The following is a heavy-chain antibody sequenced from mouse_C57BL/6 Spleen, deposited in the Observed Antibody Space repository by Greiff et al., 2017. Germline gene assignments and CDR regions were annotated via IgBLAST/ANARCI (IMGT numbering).Heavy chain of an antibody. V-gene: IGHV14-2*01. Sequence: VQLQQSGAELVKPGASVKLSCTASGFNIKDYYMHWVKQRTEQGLEWIGRIDPEDGETKYAPNVQGKATITADTSSNTSYLQLSSLTSEDTAVCYCAGLGRVYFGDWGHGPTLAAST. CDR3: AGLGRVYFGD. D-gene: IGHD4-1*01. CDR1: GFNIKDYY. J-gene: IGHJ2*01. CDR2: IDPEDGET.